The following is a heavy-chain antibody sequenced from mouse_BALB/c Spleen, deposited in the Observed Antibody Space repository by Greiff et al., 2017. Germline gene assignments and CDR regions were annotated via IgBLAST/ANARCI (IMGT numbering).Heavy chain of an antibody. J-gene: IGHJ3*01. CDR1: GYTFTSYW. Sequence: QVQLQQPGAELVKPGASVKLSCKASGYTFTSYWMHWVKQRPGQGLEWIGEINPSNGRTNYNEKFKSKATLTVDKSSSTAYMQLSSLTSEDSAVYYCARLGTTAGGAWFAYWGQGTLVTVSA. CDR2: INPSNGRT. V-gene: IGHV1S81*02. CDR3: ARLGTTAGGAWFAY. D-gene: IGHD1-2*01.